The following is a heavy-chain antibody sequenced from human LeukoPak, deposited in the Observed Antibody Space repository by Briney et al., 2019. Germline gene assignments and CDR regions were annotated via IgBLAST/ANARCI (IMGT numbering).Heavy chain of an antibody. CDR2: IYYSGST. J-gene: IGHJ5*02. D-gene: IGHD1-26*01. CDR1: GGSISSSSYY. V-gene: IGHV4-39*07. Sequence: SETLSLTCTVSGGSISSSSYYWGWIRQPPGKGLEWIGSIYYSGSTYYNPSLKSRVTISVDTSKNQFSLKLSSVTAADTAVYYCARVPFVVVGTTGNWFDPWGQGTLVTVSS. CDR3: ARVPFVVVGTTGNWFDP.